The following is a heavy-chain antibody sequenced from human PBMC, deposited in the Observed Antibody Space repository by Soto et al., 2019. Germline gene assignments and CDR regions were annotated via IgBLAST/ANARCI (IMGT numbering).Heavy chain of an antibody. D-gene: IGHD1-26*01. CDR2: IYYSGGT. J-gene: IGHJ4*02. CDR1: GGSISNYY. V-gene: IGHV4-59*01. CDR3: APYRGTSPSYFDY. Sequence: PSETLSLTCTVSGGSISNYYWSWIRQPPGKGLEWIGYIYYSGGTNYNPSLKSRVTISVDTSNNHFSLKLRSVTAADTAVYYCAPYRGTSPSYFDYWGQEPLFTFSS.